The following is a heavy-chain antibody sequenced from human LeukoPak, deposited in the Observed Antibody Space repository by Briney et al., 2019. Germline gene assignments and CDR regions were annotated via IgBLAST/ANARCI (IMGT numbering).Heavy chain of an antibody. J-gene: IGHJ4*02. Sequence: LVKPSETLSLTCSVSGGSLHTYFWSWIRQPAGKELEWLGRIYSTGSTTYNPSLKSRVTMSVDMSKNQFSLKVTSVTAADTAVFFCARDPSRHGYFDYWGQGMLVTV. CDR2: IYSTGST. CDR3: ARDPSRHGYFDY. V-gene: IGHV4-4*07. D-gene: IGHD2-2*01. CDR1: GGSLHTYF.